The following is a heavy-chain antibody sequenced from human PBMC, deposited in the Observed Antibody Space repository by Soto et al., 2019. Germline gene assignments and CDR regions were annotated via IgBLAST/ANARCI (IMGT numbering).Heavy chain of an antibody. J-gene: IGHJ3*02. CDR1: GFTFSSYA. D-gene: IGHD3-22*01. V-gene: IGHV3-23*01. CDR2: ISGSGGST. Sequence: PGGSLRLSCAASGFTFSSYAMSWVRQAPGKGLEWVSAISGSGGSTYYADSVKGRFTISRDNSKNTLYLQMNSLRAEDTAVYYCANELYYYDSSGYLRAFDIWGQGTMVTVSS. CDR3: ANELYYYDSSGYLRAFDI.